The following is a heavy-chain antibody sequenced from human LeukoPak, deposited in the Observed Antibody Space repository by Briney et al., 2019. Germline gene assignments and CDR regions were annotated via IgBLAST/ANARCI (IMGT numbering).Heavy chain of an antibody. CDR1: GGSMSSSYHY. CDR2: MYTGGDT. Sequence: SQTLSLTCTVSGGSMSSSYHYWNWIRQPAGKGLEWIGRMYTGGDTTYNPSLQGRVTISLDTSKSQFSLKLSSVTAADTAVYYCARTFCSGGNCYHFDSWGQGILVTVSS. J-gene: IGHJ4*02. CDR3: ARTFCSGGNCYHFDS. V-gene: IGHV4-61*02. D-gene: IGHD2-15*01.